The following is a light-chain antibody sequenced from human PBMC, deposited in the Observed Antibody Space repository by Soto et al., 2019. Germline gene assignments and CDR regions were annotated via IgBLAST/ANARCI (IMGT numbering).Light chain of an antibody. V-gene: IGKV3-15*01. Sequence: DIVLTQSPATLSVSPGERATLSCRASLPISNKLAWYQQRPGQSLRLLIYGASARAHGVPARFSGSGSATESTLTISALQSEDLAVYNCQQYENWPPAVTFGGGTNVEIK. CDR1: LPISNK. CDR3: QQYENWPPAVT. J-gene: IGKJ4*01. CDR2: GAS.